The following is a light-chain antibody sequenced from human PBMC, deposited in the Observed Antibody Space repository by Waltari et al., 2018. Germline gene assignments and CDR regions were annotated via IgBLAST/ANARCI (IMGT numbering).Light chain of an antibody. Sequence: DIVLTHSPGTLSLSPGERGTLSCRASWSVSSTLAWYQQKPGQAPCLLIYDASSRATGIPDRFSGSGSGTDFSLTISRLEPEDFAVYYCQKYGTLPATFGQGTKVEVK. V-gene: IGKV3-20*01. CDR3: QKYGTLPAT. CDR2: DAS. J-gene: IGKJ1*01. CDR1: WSVSST.